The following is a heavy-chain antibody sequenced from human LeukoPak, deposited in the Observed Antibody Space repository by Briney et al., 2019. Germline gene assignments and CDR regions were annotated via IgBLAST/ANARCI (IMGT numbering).Heavy chain of an antibody. V-gene: IGHV3-73*01. D-gene: IGHD2-15*01. Sequence: GGSLRLSCAASGFTFSGSAMHWVRQASGKGLEWVGRIRSRANSYVTAYSAAVTGRFITSRDDSSDTAYLQMNSLTTEDTAVYYCTRHSDTYCSRANCYVDNFYGLDVWGQGTRVTVSS. CDR1: GFTFSGSA. J-gene: IGHJ6*02. CDR3: TRHSDTYCSRANCYVDNFYGLDV. CDR2: IRSRANSYVT.